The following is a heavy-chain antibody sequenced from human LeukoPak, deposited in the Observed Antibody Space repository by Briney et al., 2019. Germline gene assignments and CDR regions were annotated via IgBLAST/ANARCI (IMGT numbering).Heavy chain of an antibody. V-gene: IGHV3-30-3*01. CDR1: GFTFSSYA. D-gene: IGHD5-18*01. CDR2: ISYDGSNK. J-gene: IGHJ4*02. Sequence: GGSLRLSCAASGFTFSSYAMHWVRQAPGKGLEWVAVISYDGSNKYYADSVKGRFTISRDNSKYTLYLQMNSLRAEDTAVYYCARGGWIYSYGRYYFDYWGQGTLVTVSS. CDR3: ARGGWIYSYGRYYFDY.